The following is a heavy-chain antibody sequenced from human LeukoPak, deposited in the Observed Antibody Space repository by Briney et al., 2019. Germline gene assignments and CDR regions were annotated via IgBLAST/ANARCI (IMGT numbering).Heavy chain of an antibody. Sequence: GGSLTLSCAASGFSFSTYVMHWVRQAPAKGLEWVAITSNDETKRFYADSVKGRFTISRDTSKNTLHLHMNSMRVEDTAVYYCSMGVVGAAAIDYWGQGILVTVSS. J-gene: IGHJ4*02. V-gene: IGHV3-30*03. D-gene: IGHD2-15*01. CDR3: SMGVVGAAAIDY. CDR2: TSNDETKR. CDR1: GFSFSTYV.